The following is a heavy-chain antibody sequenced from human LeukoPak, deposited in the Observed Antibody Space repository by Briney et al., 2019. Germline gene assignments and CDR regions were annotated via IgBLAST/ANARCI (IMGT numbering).Heavy chain of an antibody. CDR3: AKDDSGYSSGWFDY. J-gene: IGHJ4*02. CDR2: ISWNSGSI. Sequence: PGGSLGLSCASSGFTFDDYAMHWVRQAPGKGLEWVSGISWNSGSIGYADSVKGRFTISRDNAKNSLYLQMNSLRAEDTALYYCAKDDSGYSSGWFDYWGQGTLVTVSS. D-gene: IGHD6-19*01. V-gene: IGHV3-9*01. CDR1: GFTFDDYA.